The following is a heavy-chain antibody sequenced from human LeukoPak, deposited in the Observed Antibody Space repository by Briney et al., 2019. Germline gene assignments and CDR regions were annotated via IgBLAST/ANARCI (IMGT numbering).Heavy chain of an antibody. J-gene: IGHJ4*02. CDR3: TTFYHEYSPY. Sequence: PGGSLRLSCAASGFSFMNAWMIWVRQTPGKGLEWVGRIKSNADGGTPDYAAPARGRFTISRDDSKNTLYLQMNSLKTEDTAVYYCTTFYHEYSPYWGRGTLVTVSS. CDR2: IKSNADGGTP. D-gene: IGHD2/OR15-2a*01. CDR1: GFSFMNAW. V-gene: IGHV3-15*01.